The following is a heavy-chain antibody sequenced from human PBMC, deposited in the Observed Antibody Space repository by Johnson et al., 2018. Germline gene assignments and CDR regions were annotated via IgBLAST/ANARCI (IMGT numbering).Heavy chain of an antibody. CDR3: ARERVNAFDI. J-gene: IGHJ3*02. V-gene: IGHV1-69*12. D-gene: IGHD2-21*01. CDR2: IIPIFGPA. Sequence: QVQLVQSGAEVKKPGSSVKVSCKASGGTFSSYAISWVRQAPGQGLGWMGGIIPIFGPANYAQKFQGRATITADESTSTAYMELSSLRSEDPDVYYCARERVNAFDILGQGTMVTVSS. CDR1: GGTFSSYA.